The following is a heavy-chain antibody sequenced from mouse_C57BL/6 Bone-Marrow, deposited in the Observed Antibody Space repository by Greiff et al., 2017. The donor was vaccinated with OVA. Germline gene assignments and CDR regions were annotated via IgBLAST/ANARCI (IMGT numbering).Heavy chain of an antibody. Sequence: QVQLQQSGAELVRPGTSVKVSCKASGYAFTNYLIEWVKQRPGQGLEWIGVINPGSGGTNYNEKFKGMATLTADKSSSTAYMQLSSLTSEDSAVYYCARWGYGYDPVMDYWGQGTSVTVSS. V-gene: IGHV1-54*01. CDR2: INPGSGGT. J-gene: IGHJ4*01. D-gene: IGHD2-2*01. CDR3: ARWGYGYDPVMDY. CDR1: GYAFTNYL.